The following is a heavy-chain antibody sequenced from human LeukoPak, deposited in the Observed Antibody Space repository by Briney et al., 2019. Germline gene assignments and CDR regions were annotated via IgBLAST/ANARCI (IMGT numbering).Heavy chain of an antibody. J-gene: IGHJ3*02. CDR1: GGSISSYY. Sequence: SETLSLTCTVSGGSISSYYWSWIRQPPGKGLEWIGYIYYSGSTNYNPSLKSRVTISVDTSKNQFSLKLSSVTAADTAVYYCARQSVVTDAFDIWGQGTMVTVS. D-gene: IGHD2-21*02. V-gene: IGHV4-59*01. CDR2: IYYSGST. CDR3: ARQSVVTDAFDI.